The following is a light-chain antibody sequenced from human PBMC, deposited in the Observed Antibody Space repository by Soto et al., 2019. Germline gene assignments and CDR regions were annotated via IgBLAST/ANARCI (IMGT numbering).Light chain of an antibody. CDR3: SSYTSSNTLV. Sequence: QSALTQPASVSGSPGQSITISCTGASSDVGGYNSVSWYQQHPGKAPKLMIYDVTTRPSGVSNRFSGSKSGNTASLTISGLQAEDEADYYCSSYTSSNTLVFGGGTKVTVL. J-gene: IGLJ2*01. V-gene: IGLV2-14*01. CDR1: SSDVGGYNS. CDR2: DVT.